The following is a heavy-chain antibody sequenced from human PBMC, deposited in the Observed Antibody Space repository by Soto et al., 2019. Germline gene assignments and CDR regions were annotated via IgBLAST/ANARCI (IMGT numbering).Heavy chain of an antibody. D-gene: IGHD3-16*01. CDR3: ARDYDGFDY. CDR1: SVSITSSNW. Sequence: PSETLSLTCDVSSVSITSSNWWTWGRQPPGKGLEWLGKISHSGTVNYNATLRSRVTISVDKPKNQLSLKLMSVTAADTAVYYCARDYDGFDYWGPGILVTVSS. V-gene: IGHV4-4*02. J-gene: IGHJ4*02. CDR2: ISHSGTV.